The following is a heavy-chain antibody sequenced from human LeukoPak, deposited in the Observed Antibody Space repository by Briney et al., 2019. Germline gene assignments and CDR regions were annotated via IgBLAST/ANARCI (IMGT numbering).Heavy chain of an antibody. V-gene: IGHV4-34*01. D-gene: IGHD2-15*01. J-gene: IGHJ5*02. CDR2: INHSGST. Sequence: SETLSLTCAVYGGSFSGYYWSWIRQPPGKGLEWIGEINHSGSTNYNPSLKSRVTISVDRSKNQFSLKLSSVTAADTAVYYCARDPNCSGGSCGFDPWGQGTLVTVSS. CDR3: ARDPNCSGGSCGFDP. CDR1: GGSFSGYY.